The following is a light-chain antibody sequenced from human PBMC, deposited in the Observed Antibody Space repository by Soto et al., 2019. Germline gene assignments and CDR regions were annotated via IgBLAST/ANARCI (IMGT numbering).Light chain of an antibody. CDR1: QTVNSR. J-gene: IGKJ1*01. V-gene: IGKV3-11*01. CDR3: HQRQSWPRT. CDR2: HTS. Sequence: EIVLTQSPATLSSSPGERATLSCRASQTVNSRLAWYQHKPGQAPRLLIYHTSNRATGIPARFSGNGSGTDFTLTISSLEPEDFAVYYCHQRQSWPRTFGQGTKVDIK.